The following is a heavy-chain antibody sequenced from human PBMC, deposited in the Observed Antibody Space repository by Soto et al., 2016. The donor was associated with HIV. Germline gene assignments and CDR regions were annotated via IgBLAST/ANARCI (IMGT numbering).Heavy chain of an antibody. CDR3: ARDRAGSAIAEYFQN. D-gene: IGHD2-2*01. CDR2: INWNGENT. V-gene: IGHV3-20*04. J-gene: IGHJ1*01. Sequence: EVQLVESGGSVVRPGGSLRLSCTVSGFNFDDYGMSWVRQGPGKGLEWVSGINWNGENTGYGDSVKGRFIISRDNAKKSLYLQMNSLRGEDTALYYCARDRAGSAIAEYFQNWGQGTLVIVSS. CDR1: GFNFDDYG.